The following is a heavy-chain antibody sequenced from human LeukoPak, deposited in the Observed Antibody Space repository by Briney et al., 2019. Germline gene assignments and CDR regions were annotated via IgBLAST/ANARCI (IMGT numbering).Heavy chain of an antibody. CDR3: AREAGGLRAHFDY. Sequence: GGSLRLSCAASGFTFSSYSMNWVRQAPGKGLEWVSSISSSSSYIYYADSVKGRFTISRDNAKNSLYLQMNSLRAEDTAVYYWAREAGGLRAHFDYWGQGTLGNGSS. D-gene: IGHD2-15*01. J-gene: IGHJ4*02. V-gene: IGHV3-21*01. CDR2: ISSSSSYI. CDR1: GFTFSSYS.